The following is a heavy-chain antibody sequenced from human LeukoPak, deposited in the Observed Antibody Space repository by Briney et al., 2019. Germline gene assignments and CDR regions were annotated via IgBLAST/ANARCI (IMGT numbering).Heavy chain of an antibody. CDR2: MNPNSGNT. Sequence: ASVKVPCKTSGYTFNTYGITWVRQAPGQGLEWMGWMNPNSGNTGYAQKFQGRVTMTRDTSISTAYMELSSLRSEDTAVYYCARVSAAGTWEVDYWGQGTLVTVSS. V-gene: IGHV1-8*02. CDR1: GYTFNTYG. J-gene: IGHJ4*02. CDR3: ARVSAAGTWEVDY. D-gene: IGHD6-13*01.